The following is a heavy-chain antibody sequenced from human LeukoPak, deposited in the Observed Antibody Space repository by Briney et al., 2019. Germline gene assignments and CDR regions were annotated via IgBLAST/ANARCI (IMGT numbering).Heavy chain of an antibody. V-gene: IGHV3-48*02. J-gene: IGHJ1*01. CDR1: GFTFSTYN. CDR3: VRDVTGYPY. CDR2: ISSSGSTK. Sequence: PGGSLRLSCAGSGFTFSTYNMNWVRQAPGKGLEWVSYISSSGSTKYYADSVKGRFTISRDNAHNSLYLQMNSLRDEDTAVYYCVRDVTGYPYWGPGTLLSVFS. D-gene: IGHD5-12*01.